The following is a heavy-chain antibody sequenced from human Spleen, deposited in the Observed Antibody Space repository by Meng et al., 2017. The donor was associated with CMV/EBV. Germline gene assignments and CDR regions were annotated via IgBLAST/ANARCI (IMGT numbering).Heavy chain of an antibody. D-gene: IGHD2-2*02. J-gene: IGHJ4*02. CDR1: GDSVSSNSAA. Sequence: SCAISGDSVSSNSAAWNWIRQSPSRGLEWLGRTYYRSKWYNDYAVSVKSRITINPDTSKNQFSLKLSSVTAADTAVYYCATVPGLGYCSSTSCYTGGYWGQGTLVTVSS. CDR3: ATVPGLGYCSSTSCYTGGY. V-gene: IGHV6-1*01. CDR2: TYYRSKWYN.